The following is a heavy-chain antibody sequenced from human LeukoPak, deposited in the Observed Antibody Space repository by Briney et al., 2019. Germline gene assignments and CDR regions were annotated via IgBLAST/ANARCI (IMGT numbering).Heavy chain of an antibody. Sequence: PSETLSLTCTVSGGSISSSSYYWGWIRQPPGKGLEWIGSIYYSGSTYYNPSLKSRVTISVDTSKNQFSLKLSSVTAAGTAVYYCATIVVPAAIGVDYWGQGTLVTVSS. CDR1: GGSISSSSYY. J-gene: IGHJ4*02. V-gene: IGHV4-39*01. CDR2: IYYSGST. D-gene: IGHD2-2*01. CDR3: ATIVVPAAIGVDY.